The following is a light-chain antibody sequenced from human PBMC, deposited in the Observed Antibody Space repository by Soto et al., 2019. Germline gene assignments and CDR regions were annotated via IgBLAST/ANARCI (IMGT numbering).Light chain of an antibody. V-gene: IGKV1D-13*01. CDR1: QGISRA. Sequence: AIQLTQSPSSLSASVGERVTITSRASQGISRALAWYQQKQGKAPKLXIYDASSLESGVRSRFRCSGAGTDCTRTISSLQPEDVATDYCQQFNNCPLTFGGGTKVDIK. CDR3: QQFNNCPLT. J-gene: IGKJ4*01. CDR2: DAS.